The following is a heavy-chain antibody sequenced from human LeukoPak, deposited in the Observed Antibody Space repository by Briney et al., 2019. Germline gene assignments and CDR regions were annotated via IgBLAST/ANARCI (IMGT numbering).Heavy chain of an antibody. D-gene: IGHD6-19*01. CDR3: TTPYSSGLIAY. CDR2: IKSKTDGGTT. V-gene: IGHV3-15*01. CDR1: GFTFSNAW. J-gene: IGHJ4*02. Sequence: GGSLRPSCAASGFTFSNAWMSWVRQAPGKGLEWVGRIKSKTDGGTTDYAAPVKGGFTISRDDSKNTLYLQMNSLKTEDTAVYYCTTPYSSGLIAYWGQGTLVTVSS.